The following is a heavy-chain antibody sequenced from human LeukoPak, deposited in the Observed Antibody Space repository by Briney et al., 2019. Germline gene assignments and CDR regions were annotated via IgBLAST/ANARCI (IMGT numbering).Heavy chain of an antibody. CDR1: GFILGSYT. V-gene: IGHV3-64D*06. CDR3: VKEILVTTSPFDY. J-gene: IGHJ4*02. CDR2: INSNGYST. Sequence: PGGSLRLSCAASGFILGSYTMNWVRQAPGKGLEYIAAINSNGYSTYYIDSVRGRFTLSRDNSKNTVYLQMSSLRAGDTAVYYCVKEILVTTSPFDYWGQGTLVTVSS. D-gene: IGHD4-17*01.